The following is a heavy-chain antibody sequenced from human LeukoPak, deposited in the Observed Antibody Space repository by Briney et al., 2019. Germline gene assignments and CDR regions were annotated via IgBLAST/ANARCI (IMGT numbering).Heavy chain of an antibody. Sequence: SETLSLTCAVYSGSFSGYYWSWIRQPPGKGLERIGEINHSGSTNYNPSLKSRVTISVDTSKDQFSLKLSSVTAADTAVYYCARGLLWFGELFTEYYGMDVWGKGTTVTVSS. V-gene: IGHV4-34*01. CDR2: INHSGST. J-gene: IGHJ6*04. CDR3: ARGLLWFGELFTEYYGMDV. D-gene: IGHD3-10*01. CDR1: SGSFSGYY.